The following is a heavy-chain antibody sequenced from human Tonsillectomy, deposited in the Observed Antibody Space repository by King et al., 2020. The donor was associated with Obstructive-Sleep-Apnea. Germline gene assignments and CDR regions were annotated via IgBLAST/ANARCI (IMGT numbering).Heavy chain of an antibody. CDR1: GFTFSSYA. CDR2: ISYEGSNK. V-gene: IGHV3-30*04. CDR3: ARDYYYGSGSYSYRMGGFDY. D-gene: IGHD3-10*01. J-gene: IGHJ4*02. Sequence: VQLVESGGGVVQPGRSLRLSCAASGFTFSSYAMHWVRQAPGKGLEWVAVISYEGSNKYYADSVKGRFTISRDNSKNTLYLQMNSLRAEDTDVYYCARDYYYGSGSYSYRMGGFDYWGQGTLVTVSS.